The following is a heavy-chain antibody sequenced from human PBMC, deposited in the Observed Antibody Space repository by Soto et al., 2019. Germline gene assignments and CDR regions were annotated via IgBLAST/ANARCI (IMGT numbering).Heavy chain of an antibody. Sequence: QVQLQESGPGLVKPSETLSLTCTVSGASISSYYWSWIRQPPGKGLEWVGFIFHSGSTNCNPSLKSPVTFSVDTSKNQFSLKLTSVTAADTAVYYCARDQNGSPHFDYWGQGLLITVSS. CDR3: ARDQNGSPHFDY. J-gene: IGHJ4*02. D-gene: IGHD1-26*01. V-gene: IGHV4-59*01. CDR2: IFHSGST. CDR1: GASISSYY.